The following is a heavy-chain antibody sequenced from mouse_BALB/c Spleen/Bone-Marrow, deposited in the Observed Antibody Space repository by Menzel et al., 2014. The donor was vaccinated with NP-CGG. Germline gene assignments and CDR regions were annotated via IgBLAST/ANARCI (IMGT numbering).Heavy chain of an antibody. J-gene: IGHJ3*01. CDR2: FNPNNGGT. V-gene: IGHV1S17*01. Sequence: QVQLQQPGAELVKPGASVKLSCKASGYTFTNYFMYWVKQTPGQGLEWIGEFNPNNGGTNFNENFKSKATLTLDKSSSTAYMQLSSLTSEDSAVYYCTRSSPGFAYWGHGTLVTVSA. CDR1: GYTFTNYF. D-gene: IGHD6-1*01. CDR3: TRSSPGFAY.